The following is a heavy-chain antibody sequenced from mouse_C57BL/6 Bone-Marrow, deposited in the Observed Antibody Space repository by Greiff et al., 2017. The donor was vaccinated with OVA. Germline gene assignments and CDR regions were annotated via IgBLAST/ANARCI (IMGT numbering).Heavy chain of an antibody. CDR2: SRNKANDYTT. CDR1: GFTFSDFY. J-gene: IGHJ4*01. Sequence: EVKVVESGGGLVQSGRSLRLSCATSGFTFSDFYMEWVRQAPGKGLEWIAASRNKANDYTTEYSASVKGRFIVSRDTSQSILYLQMNALRAEDTAIYYCARDALYSNYGAMDYWGQGTSVTVSS. D-gene: IGHD2-5*01. V-gene: IGHV7-1*01. CDR3: ARDALYSNYGAMDY.